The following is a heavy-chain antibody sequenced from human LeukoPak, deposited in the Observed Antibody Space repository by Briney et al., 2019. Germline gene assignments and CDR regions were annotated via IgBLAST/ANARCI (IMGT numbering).Heavy chain of an antibody. V-gene: IGHV3-11*04. D-gene: IGHD2-15*01. CDR1: GFTFSDYY. Sequence: PGGSLRLSCAASGFTFSDYYMSWIRQAPGKGLEWVSYISSSGSTIYYADSVKGRFTISRDNAENSLYLQMNSLRAEDTAVYYCAREANLGYCSGGSCPNWFDPWGQGTLVTVSS. J-gene: IGHJ5*02. CDR3: AREANLGYCSGGSCPNWFDP. CDR2: ISSSGSTI.